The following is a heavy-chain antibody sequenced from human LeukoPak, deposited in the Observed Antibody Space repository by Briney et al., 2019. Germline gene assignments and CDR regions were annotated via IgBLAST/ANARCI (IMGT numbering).Heavy chain of an antibody. CDR3: ARALRPIQYYFDY. V-gene: IGHV3-74*01. CDR1: GFTFSSYW. Sequence: PGGSLRLSCAASGFTFSSYWMHWVRQAPGKGLVWVSRVNSEGGSTNYADSVKGRFTISRDNVKNTLYLQLSSLRAEDTAVYYCARALRPIQYYFDYWGQGILVTVSS. CDR2: VNSEGGST. J-gene: IGHJ4*02.